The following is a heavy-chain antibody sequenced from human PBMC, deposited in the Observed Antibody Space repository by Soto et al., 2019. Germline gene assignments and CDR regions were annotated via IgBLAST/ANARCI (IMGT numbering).Heavy chain of an antibody. D-gene: IGHD2-2*01. J-gene: IGHJ5*02. V-gene: IGHV3-15*07. CDR1: GFTFSNAW. CDR3: TTDQGRYCSSTSCYSWFDP. Sequence: GGSLRLSCAASGFTFSNAWMNWVRQAPGKGLEWVGRIKSKTDGGTTDYAAPVKGRFTISRDDSKNKLYLQMNSLKTEDTAVYYCTTDQGRYCSSTSCYSWFDPWGQGTLVTVSS. CDR2: IKSKTDGGTT.